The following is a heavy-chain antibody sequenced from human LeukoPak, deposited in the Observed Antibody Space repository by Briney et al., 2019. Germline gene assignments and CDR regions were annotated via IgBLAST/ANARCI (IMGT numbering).Heavy chain of an antibody. CDR1: GGSISSYY. CDR2: IYTSGST. Sequence: SETLSLTCTVSGGSISSYYWSWIRQPAGKGLEWIGRIYTSGSTNHNPSLKSRVTISVDKAKNRFSLKLSSVTAGDTAVYYCARDCSGGSCYPHYYYMDVWGKGTTVTVSS. V-gene: IGHV4-4*07. CDR3: ARDCSGGSCYPHYYYMDV. D-gene: IGHD2-15*01. J-gene: IGHJ6*03.